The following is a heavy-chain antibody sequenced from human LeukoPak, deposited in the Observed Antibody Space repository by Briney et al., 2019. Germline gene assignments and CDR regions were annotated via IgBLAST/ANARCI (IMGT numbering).Heavy chain of an antibody. CDR3: ARAYSSSSGRDAFDS. Sequence: PGGSLRLSCAASGFTFNSYNMNWVRQAPGKGLEWVSYISSSGSTIYYADSVKGRFTISRDSAKTSLFLQMNSLRDEDTAVYYCARAYSSSSGRDAFDSWGLGTLVTVSS. CDR2: ISSSGSTI. V-gene: IGHV3-48*02. CDR1: GFTFNSYN. J-gene: IGHJ3*02. D-gene: IGHD6-6*01.